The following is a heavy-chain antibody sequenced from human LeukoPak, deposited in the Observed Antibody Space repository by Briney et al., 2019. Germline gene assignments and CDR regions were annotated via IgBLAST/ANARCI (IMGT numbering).Heavy chain of an antibody. D-gene: IGHD2-15*01. V-gene: IGHV3-74*01. CDR3: AKDCSGGSCYDY. CDR1: GFTFSGYW. Sequence: GGSLRLSCAASGFTFSGYWMHWVRQAPGKGLAWVSVIRSDGSITTYADSVRGRFTISRDNAKNSLYLQMNSLTPEDTAVYFCAKDCSGGSCYDYWGQGTLVTVSS. CDR2: IRSDGSIT. J-gene: IGHJ4*02.